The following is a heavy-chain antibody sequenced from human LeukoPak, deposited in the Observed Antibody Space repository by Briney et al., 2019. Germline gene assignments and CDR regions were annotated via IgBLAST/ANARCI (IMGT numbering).Heavy chain of an antibody. CDR3: ARYIWGSYPTFEDY. CDR1: GVSISSYW. V-gene: IGHV4-59*01. Sequence: SETLSLTCTASGVSISSYWWSWIRQAPGKGLEWVGYIYYSGSTNYNPSLKSRVTIPVETSKTQSYLKLSSVTTADTAVYYCARYIWGSYPTFEDYWGQGTLVTVSS. J-gene: IGHJ4*02. CDR2: IYYSGST. D-gene: IGHD3-16*02.